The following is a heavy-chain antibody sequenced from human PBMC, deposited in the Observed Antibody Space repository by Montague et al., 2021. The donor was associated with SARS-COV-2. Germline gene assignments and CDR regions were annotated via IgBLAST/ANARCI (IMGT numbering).Heavy chain of an antibody. J-gene: IGHJ4*02. CDR3: ARGHLSVSMIVVVFTSASYSFDY. D-gene: IGHD3-22*01. V-gene: IGHV4-34*01. CDR1: GGSFGDDH. Sequence: SETLSLTCAVYGGSFGDDHWSWIRQPPGKGLEWIGDIKQSGRTNYNPSLKSRVTISVDTSKNQFSLKVTSVTAADTAVYFCARGHLSVSMIVVVFTSASYSFDYGGQGARVTVSS. CDR2: IKQSGRT.